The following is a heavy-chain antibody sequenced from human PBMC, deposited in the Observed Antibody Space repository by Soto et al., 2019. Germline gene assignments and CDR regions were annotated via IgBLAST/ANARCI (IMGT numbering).Heavy chain of an antibody. CDR1: GGSISSYY. CDR3: ARGGGSYSFDYYFDY. CDR2: IYYSGST. J-gene: IGHJ4*02. Sequence: QVQLQESGPGLVKPSETLSLTCTVSGGSISSYYWSWIRQPPGKGLEWIGYIYYSGSTNYNPSLKSRVTISVDTSKNQFSLKLSSVTAADTAVYYCARGGGSYSFDYYFDYWGQGTLVTVSS. D-gene: IGHD1-26*01. V-gene: IGHV4-59*01.